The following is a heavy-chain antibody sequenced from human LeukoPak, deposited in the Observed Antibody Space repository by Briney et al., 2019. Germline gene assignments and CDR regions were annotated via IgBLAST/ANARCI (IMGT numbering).Heavy chain of an antibody. V-gene: IGHV1-69*01. CDR3: ARDGGEGYFNY. Sequence: SVKVRCNASGGTFSSYAICWVRQAPGQGLEWMGGIIPIFGTANYAQKFQGRVTITADESTSTAYMELSSLRSEDTAVYYCARDGGEGYFNYWGQGTLVTVSS. J-gene: IGHJ4*02. CDR2: IIPIFGTA. CDR1: GGTFSSYA. D-gene: IGHD2-15*01.